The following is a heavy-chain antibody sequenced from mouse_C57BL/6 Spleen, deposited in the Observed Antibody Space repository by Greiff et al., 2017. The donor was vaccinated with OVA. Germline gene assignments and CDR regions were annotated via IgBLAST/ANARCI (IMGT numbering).Heavy chain of an antibody. CDR1: GYSITSGYY. V-gene: IGHV3-6*01. CDR3: AKVYGYRWYFDV. CDR2: ISYDGSN. J-gene: IGHJ1*03. Sequence: ESGPGLVKPSQSLSLTCSVTGYSITSGYYWNWIRQFPGNKLEWMGYISYDGSNNYNPSLKNRISITRDTSKNQFFLKLNSVTTEDTATYYCAKVYGYRWYFDVWGTGTTVTVSS. D-gene: IGHD2-2*01.